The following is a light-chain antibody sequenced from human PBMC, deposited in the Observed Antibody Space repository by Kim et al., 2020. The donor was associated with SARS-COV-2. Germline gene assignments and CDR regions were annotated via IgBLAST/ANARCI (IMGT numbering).Light chain of an antibody. V-gene: IGLV2-11*01. Sequence: GRSVTIYCTGAGSDVGGDDYVSWYKQNPGKAPKLMIYDVRKRPSGVPDRFSGSKSGNTASLTISGLQAEDEADYYCCSYAGTYTWVFGGGTQLTVL. CDR1: GSDVGGDDY. J-gene: IGLJ3*02. CDR3: CSYAGTYTWV. CDR2: DVR.